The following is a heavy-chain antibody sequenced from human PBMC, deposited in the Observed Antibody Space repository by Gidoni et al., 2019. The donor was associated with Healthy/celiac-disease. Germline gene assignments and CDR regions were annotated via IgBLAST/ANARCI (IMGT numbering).Heavy chain of an antibody. V-gene: IGHV3-23*01. D-gene: IGHD3-16*01. Sequence: EVQLLESAGGLVQPGGSLRLSCSASGSTFSSYALSWVRQAPGKGMEWVSAISGSGGSTYYADSVKGRFTISRDNSKNTLYLQMNSLGAEDTAVYYCAKDGGVADPPLYYYYYMGVWGKGTTVTVSS. J-gene: IGHJ6*03. CDR1: GSTFSSYA. CDR2: ISGSGGST. CDR3: AKDGGVADPPLYYYYYMGV.